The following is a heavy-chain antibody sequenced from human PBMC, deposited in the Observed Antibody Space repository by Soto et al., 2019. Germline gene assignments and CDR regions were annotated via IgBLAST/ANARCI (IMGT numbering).Heavy chain of an antibody. J-gene: IGHJ6*02. Sequence: QVQLVESGGGVVQPGGSLRLSCAASGFTFSSYGMHWVRQAPGQGLEWVAVIWYDGSNKYYADSVKGRFTISRDNSKTTLCLQMHTLRGEDTAVYYCARDRGGCSGGSCYLAYYGMDVWGQGTTVTVSS. CDR3: ARDRGGCSGGSCYLAYYGMDV. D-gene: IGHD2-15*01. CDR2: IWYDGSNK. V-gene: IGHV3-33*01. CDR1: GFTFSSYG.